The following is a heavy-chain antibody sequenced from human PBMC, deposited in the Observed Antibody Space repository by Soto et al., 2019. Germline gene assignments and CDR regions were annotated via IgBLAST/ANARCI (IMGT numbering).Heavy chain of an antibody. J-gene: IGHJ5*02. CDR3: ARRLTGRTTGDWFDP. Sequence: VQLVESGGGLVKPGGSLRLSCAASGFIFSDYYMTWIRQAPGKGLEWISDISSGGDTSYFADSVRGRFTISRDNANNSLYLQMNNLRAEDTAIYYCARRLTGRTTGDWFDPWGQGTLVTVSS. CDR1: GFIFSDYY. CDR2: ISSGGDTS. D-gene: IGHD1-20*01. V-gene: IGHV3-11*01.